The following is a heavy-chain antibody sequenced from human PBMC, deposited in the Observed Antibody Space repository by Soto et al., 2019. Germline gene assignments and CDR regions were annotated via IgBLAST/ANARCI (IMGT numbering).Heavy chain of an antibody. CDR3: ARDGRKYYNWFDP. CDR2: IYYSGST. J-gene: IGHJ5*02. Sequence: QVQLQESGPGLVKPSETLSLTCTVSGGSVSSGSYYWSWIRQPPGKGLEWIGYIYYSGSTYYNPSLMRRVSISVDTSNNQFSLELSSVTAADTAVYYCARDGRKYYNWFDPWGQGTLVTVSS. CDR1: GGSVSSGSYY. V-gene: IGHV4-61*01.